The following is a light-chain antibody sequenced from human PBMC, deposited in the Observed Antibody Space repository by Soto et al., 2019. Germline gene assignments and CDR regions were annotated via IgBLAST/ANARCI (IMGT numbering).Light chain of an antibody. V-gene: IGKV3-15*01. J-gene: IGKJ1*01. Sequence: EIVLTQSPGTLSLSPGERATLSCRASQSVSNNYLAWYQQKPGQPPRLLIYGASTRATAVPARFTAGGSGTEFTLTISSLQSDDLAVYYCQQYDKWPRTFGQGTKVDIK. CDR2: GAS. CDR1: QSVSNN. CDR3: QQYDKWPRT.